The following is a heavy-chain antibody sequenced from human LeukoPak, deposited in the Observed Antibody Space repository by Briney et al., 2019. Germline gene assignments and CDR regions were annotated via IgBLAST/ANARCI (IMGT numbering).Heavy chain of an antibody. CDR3: ARLRQRGYCSSTNCELDY. CDR1: GFTFSNHW. CDR2: ANGDASST. D-gene: IGHD2-2*01. J-gene: IGHJ4*02. V-gene: IGHV3-74*01. Sequence: HRGSLRLSCAASGFTFSNHWMHWVRQAPGKGLVWVSRANGDASSTNYADSVKGRFTISRDNAKNTLYLQMNSLRAEDTAVYYCARLRQRGYCSSTNCELDYWGQGTLVTVSS.